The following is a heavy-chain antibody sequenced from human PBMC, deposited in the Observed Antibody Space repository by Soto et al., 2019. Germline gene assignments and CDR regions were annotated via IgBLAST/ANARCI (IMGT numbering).Heavy chain of an antibody. D-gene: IGHD3-9*01. V-gene: IGHV5-10-1*01. CDR2: IDPSDSYT. Sequence: GESLKISCKGSGYSFTSYWISWVRQMPGKGLEWMGRIDPSDSYTNYSPSFQGHVTISADKSISTAYLQWSSLKASDTAMYYCATVYDILTGYHYYYGMDVWGQGTTVTVSS. J-gene: IGHJ6*02. CDR1: GYSFTSYW. CDR3: ATVYDILTGYHYYYGMDV.